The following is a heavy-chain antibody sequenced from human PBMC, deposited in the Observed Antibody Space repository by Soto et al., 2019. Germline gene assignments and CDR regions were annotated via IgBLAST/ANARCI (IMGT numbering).Heavy chain of an antibody. J-gene: IGHJ6*02. V-gene: IGHV4-59*01. CDR2: IYYSGST. Sequence: SETLSLTCTVSGGSISSYYWSWIRQPPGKGLEWIGYIYYSGSTNYNPSLKSRVTISVDTSKNQFSLKLSSVTAADTAVYYCARDRDYYDSSGGRYYYYGMDVWGQGTTVTAP. D-gene: IGHD3-22*01. CDR3: ARDRDYYDSSGGRYYYYGMDV. CDR1: GGSISSYY.